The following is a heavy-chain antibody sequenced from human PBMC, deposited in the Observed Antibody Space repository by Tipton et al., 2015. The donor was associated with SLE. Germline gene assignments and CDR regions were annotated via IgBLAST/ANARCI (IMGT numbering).Heavy chain of an antibody. V-gene: IGHV1-69*04. CDR2: IIPILDVT. D-gene: IGHD7-27*01. CDR1: GSSFRGSS. J-gene: IGHJ4*02. Sequence: QSGAEVKKPGSSVKVSCKASGSSFRGSSIIWVRQAPGQGLEWMGRIIPILDVTNYAQMFQGRVTITADKSTTTAYMEMTSLRSDDTAVYFCASDVSGDIYRYWGQGTLVTVSS. CDR3: ASDVSGDIYRY.